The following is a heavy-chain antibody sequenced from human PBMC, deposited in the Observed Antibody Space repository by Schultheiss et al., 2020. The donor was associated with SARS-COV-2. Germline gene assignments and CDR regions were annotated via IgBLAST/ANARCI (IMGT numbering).Heavy chain of an antibody. CDR2: ISGSGGST. D-gene: IGHD1-26*01. CDR3: ARVKGYSGSYSDY. Sequence: GGSLRLSCAASGFTFSSYWMSWVRQAPGKGLEWVSAISGSGGSTYYADSVKGRFTISRDNSKNTLYLQMNSLRAEDTAVYYCARVKGYSGSYSDYWGQGTLVTVSS. CDR1: GFTFSSYW. V-gene: IGHV3-23*01. J-gene: IGHJ4*02.